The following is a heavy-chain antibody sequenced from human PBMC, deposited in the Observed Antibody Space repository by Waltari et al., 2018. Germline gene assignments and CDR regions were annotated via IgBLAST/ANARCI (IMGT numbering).Heavy chain of an antibody. Sequence: EVQLVESGGGLVKPGGSLRLACSASGFSFLSYSMGWVRQAPGKGLEWISTISSTSSYIFDTDSLRGRFAISRDNARDLLYLQMNSLRAEDTAVYYCARDPGSGRFFDYWGQGILVTVSS. D-gene: IGHD1-26*01. CDR3: ARDPGSGRFFDY. CDR1: GFSFLSYS. J-gene: IGHJ4*02. V-gene: IGHV3-21*02. CDR2: ISSTSSYI.